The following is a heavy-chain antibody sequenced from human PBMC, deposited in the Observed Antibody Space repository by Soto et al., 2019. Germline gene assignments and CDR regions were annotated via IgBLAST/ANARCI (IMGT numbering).Heavy chain of an antibody. J-gene: IGHJ5*02. Sequence: SLRLSCTASGFTFGDYAMSWFRQAPGKGLEWVGFIRSKAYGGTTEYAASVKGRFTISRDDSKSIAYLQMNSLKTEDTAVYYCTRDPEQQLVHPRPFDPWGQGTLFTVS. CDR2: IRSKAYGGTT. CDR3: TRDPEQQLVHPRPFDP. V-gene: IGHV3-49*03. D-gene: IGHD6-13*01. CDR1: GFTFGDYA.